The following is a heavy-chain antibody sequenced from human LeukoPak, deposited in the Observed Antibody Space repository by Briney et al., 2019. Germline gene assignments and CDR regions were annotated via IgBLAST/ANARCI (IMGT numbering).Heavy chain of an antibody. CDR1: GFTFSNAW. Sequence: GGSLRLSCAASGFTFSNAWMSWVRQAPGKGLEWVGRIKSKTDGGTTDYAAPVKGRFTISRDDSKNTLYLQMNSLKTEDTAVYYCTTGGMIVVVITAVWGQGTLVTVSS. D-gene: IGHD3-22*01. CDR2: IKSKTDGGTT. V-gene: IGHV3-15*01. CDR3: TTGGMIVVVITAV. J-gene: IGHJ4*02.